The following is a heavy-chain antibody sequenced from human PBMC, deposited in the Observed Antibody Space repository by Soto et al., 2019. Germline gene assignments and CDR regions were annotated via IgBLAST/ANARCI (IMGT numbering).Heavy chain of an antibody. CDR2: IIPVFGTP. CDR3: ARHLYDYVWGSYRH. Sequence: QVQLVQSGAEVKETRSSVKVSCKSSGYIFKNYAVTWLRQAPGQGLEWMGGIIPVFGTPDYSQKFRGRVTITADESTSTVYMELRSLTSEDTAVYYCARHLYDYVWGSYRHWGQGTLVTVSS. CDR1: GYIFKNYA. J-gene: IGHJ4*02. V-gene: IGHV1-69*01. D-gene: IGHD3-16*02.